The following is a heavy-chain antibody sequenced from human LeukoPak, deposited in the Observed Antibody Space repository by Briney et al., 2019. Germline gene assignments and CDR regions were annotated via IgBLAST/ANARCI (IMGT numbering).Heavy chain of an antibody. CDR3: ARGRRFGY. D-gene: IGHD3-10*01. CDR1: GGSFSGYY. V-gene: IGHV4-34*01. J-gene: IGHJ4*02. Sequence: PSETLSLTCAVYGGSFSGYYWSWIRQPPGKGLEWIGEINHSGSPNYNPSLKSRVTISVDTSKNQFSLKLSSVTAADTAVYYCARGRRFGYWGQGTLVTVSS. CDR2: INHSGSP.